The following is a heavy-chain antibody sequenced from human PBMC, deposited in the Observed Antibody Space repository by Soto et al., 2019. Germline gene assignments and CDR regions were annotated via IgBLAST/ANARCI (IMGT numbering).Heavy chain of an antibody. Sequence: PGGSLRLSCAPSGFTFSTYTMNWVRQAPGKGLEWVSSISTSGDATYYEDSLRGRFTISRDNARASLYLQMDSLRAEDTAMYYCTKDGEPLWGQGTMVTVSS. CDR3: TKDGEPL. V-gene: IGHV3-21*01. CDR1: GFTFSTYT. CDR2: ISTSGDAT. J-gene: IGHJ3*01.